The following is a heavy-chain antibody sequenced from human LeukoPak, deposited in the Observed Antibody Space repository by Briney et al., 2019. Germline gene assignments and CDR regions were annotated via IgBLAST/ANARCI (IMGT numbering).Heavy chain of an antibody. CDR3: ARGRVEYYYYMDV. J-gene: IGHJ6*03. D-gene: IGHD2-15*01. Sequence: GASVKVSCKASGYTFTSYALNWVRQAPGQGLEWMGWINTNTGHPTYAQGFTGRFVFSLDTSVSTAYLQISSLKAEDTAVYYCARGRVEYYYYMDVWGKGTTVTVSS. V-gene: IGHV7-4-1*02. CDR2: INTNTGHP. CDR1: GYTFTSYA.